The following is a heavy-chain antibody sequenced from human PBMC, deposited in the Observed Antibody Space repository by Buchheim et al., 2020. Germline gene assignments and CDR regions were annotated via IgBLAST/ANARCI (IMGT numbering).Heavy chain of an antibody. CDR2: INHSGST. CDR1: GGSFSGYY. Sequence: QVQLQQWGAGLLKPSETLSLTCAVYGGSFSGYYWSWIRQPPGKGLEWIGEINHSGSTNYNTSLKSRVTISVDTSKNQFSLKLSSVTAADTAVYYCARGRGAMIVVVTTFDYYYGMDVWGQGTT. V-gene: IGHV4-34*01. D-gene: IGHD3-22*01. CDR3: ARGRGAMIVVVTTFDYYYGMDV. J-gene: IGHJ6*02.